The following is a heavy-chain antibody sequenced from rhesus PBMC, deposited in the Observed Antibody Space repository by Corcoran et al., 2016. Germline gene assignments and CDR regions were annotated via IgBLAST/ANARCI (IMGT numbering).Heavy chain of an antibody. CDR1: GGSISSNY. CDR3: ARDVGSWSPYFDY. D-gene: IGHD6-13*01. V-gene: IGHV4-160*01. Sequence: QVQLQQWGEGLVKPSETLSLTCAVYGGSISSNYWSWIRQPPGKGLEWIGRIRSGGSTNYNPSLKSRVTISIDTSQNQFSLKLSSVTAADTAVYCCARDVGSWSPYFDYWGQGVLVTVSS. CDR2: IRSGGST. J-gene: IGHJ4*01.